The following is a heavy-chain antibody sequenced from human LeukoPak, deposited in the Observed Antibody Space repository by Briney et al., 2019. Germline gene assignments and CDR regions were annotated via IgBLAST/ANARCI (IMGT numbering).Heavy chain of an antibody. D-gene: IGHD3-22*01. V-gene: IGHV1-2*06. CDR1: GYTFTGYY. CDR3: ARSSMIVVVNCFGY. Sequence: ASVKVSCKASGYTFTGYYMHWVRQVPGQGLEWMGRINPNSGGTNYAQKFQGRVTMTRDTSISTAYMELSRLRSDDTAVYYCARSSMIVVVNCFGYWGQGTLVTVSS. CDR2: INPNSGGT. J-gene: IGHJ4*02.